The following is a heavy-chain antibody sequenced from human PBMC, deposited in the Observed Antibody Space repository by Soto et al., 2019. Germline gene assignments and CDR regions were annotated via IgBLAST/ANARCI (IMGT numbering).Heavy chain of an antibody. Sequence: EVQLVESGGGLVQPGGSLKVACAASGFTFSDSTIHWVRQASGKGLEWVGRIRSEVYSYATVGAASVKDGFTISRDDSQNTAYLQMNSLKIENTAVYYCSRCSGSSCMDVWGQGTTVTVSS. CDR2: IRSEVYSYAT. J-gene: IGHJ6*02. CDR3: SRCSGSSCMDV. V-gene: IGHV3-73*02. CDR1: GFTFSDST. D-gene: IGHD3-10*02.